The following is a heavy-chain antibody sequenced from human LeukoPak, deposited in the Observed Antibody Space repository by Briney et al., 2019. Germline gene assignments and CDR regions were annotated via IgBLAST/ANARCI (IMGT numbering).Heavy chain of an antibody. J-gene: IGHJ4*02. Sequence: SETLSLTCTVSGGPISSGGYYWSWIRQPPGKGLEWIGYIYHSGSTYYNPSLKSRVTISVDRSKNQFSLKLSSVTAADTAVYYCARDSGSAYSSSSGQCGFDYWGQGTLVTVSS. CDR3: ARDSGSAYSSSSGQCGFDY. V-gene: IGHV4-30-2*01. CDR1: GGPISSGGYY. CDR2: IYHSGST. D-gene: IGHD6-6*01.